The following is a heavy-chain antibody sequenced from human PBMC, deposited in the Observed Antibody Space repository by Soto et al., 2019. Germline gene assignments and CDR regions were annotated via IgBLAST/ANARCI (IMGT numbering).Heavy chain of an antibody. CDR2: INAGNGNT. J-gene: IGHJ4*02. CDR1: GYTFTSYA. CDR3: ARSIVVVTAADY. D-gene: IGHD2-21*02. Sequence: QVQLVQSGAEVKKPGASVKVSCKASGYTFTSYAMHWVPQAPGQGLEWMGWINAGNGNTKYSQKFQGRVTITRDTSASTAYMELSSLRSEDTAVYYCARSIVVVTAADYWGQGTLVTVSS. V-gene: IGHV1-3*01.